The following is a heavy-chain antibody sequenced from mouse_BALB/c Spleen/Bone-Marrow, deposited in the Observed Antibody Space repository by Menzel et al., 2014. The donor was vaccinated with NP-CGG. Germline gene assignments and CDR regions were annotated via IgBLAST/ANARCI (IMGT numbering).Heavy chain of an antibody. CDR2: IIPSSGYT. CDR1: GYTSTTYT. J-gene: IGHJ4*01. D-gene: IGHD1-1*01. V-gene: IGHV1-4*01. CDR3: AIRYYAMDY. Sequence: VQLQQSGAELARPGASVKMSCEASGYTSTTYTIHWMKQRPGQGLEWIGYIIPSSGYTNYNQKFKDKATLTADKSSSTAYMQLSSLTPEDSAVYYCAIRYYAMDYWGQGTSVTVSS.